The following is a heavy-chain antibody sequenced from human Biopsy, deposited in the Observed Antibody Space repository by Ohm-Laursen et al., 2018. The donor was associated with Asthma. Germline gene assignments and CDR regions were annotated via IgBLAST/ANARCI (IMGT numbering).Heavy chain of an antibody. V-gene: IGHV1-69*01. CDR2: INSVFGTT. CDR1: GGTFNTYV. Sequence: ESSVKVSCKSLGGTFNTYVIGWVRQAPGQGLEWMGGINSVFGTTTYPQKFQDRVTITADDSTSTVYMELSSLRFGDTAVYYCARKAGSCISRTCYSLDFWGQGTLVTVSS. CDR3: ARKAGSCISRTCYSLDF. D-gene: IGHD2-2*01. J-gene: IGHJ4*02.